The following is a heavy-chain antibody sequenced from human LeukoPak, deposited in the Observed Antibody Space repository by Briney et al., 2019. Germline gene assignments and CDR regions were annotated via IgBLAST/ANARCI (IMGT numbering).Heavy chain of an antibody. CDR1: GGSISSYY. Sequence: SETLSLTCTVSGGSISSYYWSWIRQPPGKGLEWIGEINHSGSTNYNPSLKSRVTISVDTSKNQFSLKLSSVTAADTAVYYCARDPALRYFDWLSPSLFDYWGQGTLVTVSS. V-gene: IGHV4-59*12. CDR3: ARDPALRYFDWLSPSLFDY. J-gene: IGHJ4*02. D-gene: IGHD3-9*01. CDR2: INHSGST.